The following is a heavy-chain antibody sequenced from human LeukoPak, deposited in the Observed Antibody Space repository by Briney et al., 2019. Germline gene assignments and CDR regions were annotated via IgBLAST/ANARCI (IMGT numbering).Heavy chain of an antibody. Sequence: GASVRVSRKVSGYSLTELSMHWVRQAPGKGLEWMGGFDPEDGETIYAQKFQGRVTMTEDTPADTAYMELSSLRSEDTAVYYCATYCGWYGSGCPDYWGQGTLVTVSS. CDR2: FDPEDGET. V-gene: IGHV1-24*01. D-gene: IGHD6-19*01. CDR1: GYSLTELS. CDR3: ATYCGWYGSGCPDY. J-gene: IGHJ4*02.